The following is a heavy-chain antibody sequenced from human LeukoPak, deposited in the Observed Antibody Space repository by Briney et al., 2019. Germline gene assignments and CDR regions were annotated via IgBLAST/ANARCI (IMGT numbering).Heavy chain of an antibody. CDR3: ARDGDTSGYTD. J-gene: IGHJ4*02. CDR1: GFTFSLYW. D-gene: IGHD3-22*01. CDR2: IKQDGSEK. Sequence: GGSLRLSYEASGFTFSLYWMSWVRQAPGKGLEWVANIKQDGSEKYYVDSVKGRFTISRDNAKNSLYLQMNSLRADDTAVYYCARDGDTSGYTDWGQGTLVTVSS. V-gene: IGHV3-7*01.